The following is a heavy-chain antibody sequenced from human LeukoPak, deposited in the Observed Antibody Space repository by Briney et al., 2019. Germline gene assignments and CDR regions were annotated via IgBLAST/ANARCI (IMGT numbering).Heavy chain of an antibody. Sequence: GGSLRLSCAASGFTFSSYWMHWVRHAPGKGLVWVSRINSDGSSTSYADSVKGRFTISRDNAKNTLHLQMNSLRAEDTAVYYCARGLYYDSSGYYYYYYMDVWGKGTTVTISS. CDR1: GFTFSSYW. V-gene: IGHV3-74*01. CDR3: ARGLYYDSSGYYYYYYMDV. CDR2: INSDGSST. J-gene: IGHJ6*03. D-gene: IGHD3-22*01.